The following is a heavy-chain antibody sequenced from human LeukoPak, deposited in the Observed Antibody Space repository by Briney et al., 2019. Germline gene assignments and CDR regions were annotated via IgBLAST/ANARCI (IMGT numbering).Heavy chain of an antibody. CDR2: MNPNSGNT. CDR1: GYTFTIYD. Sequence: VASVKVSCKASGYTFTIYDINWVRQATGQGLEWMGWMNPNSGNTGYAQKFQGRVTMTRNTSISTAYMELSSLRSEDTAVYYCVRGKWLWRPFDIWGQGTMVTVSS. D-gene: IGHD3-22*01. J-gene: IGHJ3*02. CDR3: VRGKWLWRPFDI. V-gene: IGHV1-8*01.